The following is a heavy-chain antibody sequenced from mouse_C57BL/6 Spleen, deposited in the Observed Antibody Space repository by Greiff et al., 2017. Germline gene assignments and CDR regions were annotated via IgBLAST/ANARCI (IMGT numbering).Heavy chain of an antibody. Sequence: ESGPGILQPSQTLSLTCSFSGFSLSTFGIGVGWIRQPSGKGLEWLAPIWWDDDKYYNPALKSRLTISKDTSKNQVFLKIANVDTADTATYYCARIRVTTVVKSFDYWGQGTTLTVSS. CDR3: ARIRVTTVVKSFDY. V-gene: IGHV8-8*01. CDR2: IWWDDDK. D-gene: IGHD1-1*01. J-gene: IGHJ2*01. CDR1: GFSLSTFGIG.